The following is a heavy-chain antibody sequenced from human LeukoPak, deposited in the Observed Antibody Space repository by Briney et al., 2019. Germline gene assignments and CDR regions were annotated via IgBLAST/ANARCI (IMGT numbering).Heavy chain of an antibody. Sequence: GGSLRLSCAVSGFTFSSYSMNWVRQAPGKGLEWVSYISSSSSYTNYADSVKGRFTISRDNAKNSLYLQMNSLRAEDTAVYYCARGPELGYCSSTSCYHFDYWGQGTLVTVSS. CDR3: ARGPELGYCSSTSCYHFDY. J-gene: IGHJ4*02. CDR2: ISSSSSYT. D-gene: IGHD2-2*01. CDR1: GFTFSSYS. V-gene: IGHV3-21*05.